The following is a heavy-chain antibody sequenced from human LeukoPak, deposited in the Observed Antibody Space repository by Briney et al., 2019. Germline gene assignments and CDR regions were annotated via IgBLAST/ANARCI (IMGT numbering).Heavy chain of an antibody. CDR3: TSYSGSYRDYFYYYMDV. Sequence: PGGSLKLSCAASGFIFSASAMHWVRQASGKGLEWVGRIRSKVNSYATAYAASVKGRFTISRDDSKNTAYLQMNSLKTEDTAVYYCTSYSGSYRDYFYYYMDVWGKGTTVTVSS. CDR2: IRSKVNSYAT. CDR1: GFIFSASA. J-gene: IGHJ6*03. V-gene: IGHV3-73*01. D-gene: IGHD1-26*01.